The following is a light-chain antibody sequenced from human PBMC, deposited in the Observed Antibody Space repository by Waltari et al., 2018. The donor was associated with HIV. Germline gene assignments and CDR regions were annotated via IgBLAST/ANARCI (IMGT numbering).Light chain of an antibody. CDR2: AAS. V-gene: IGKV1-6*01. CDR1: QDIRND. CDR3: LQDYKYPPT. Sequence: AIQMTQSPSSLSASVGDRVTISCRASQDIRNDLGWYQHKPGRAPNVLIYAASSLQSGVPSRFSGSGSGTNFSLTITSLQPEDYATYYCLQDYKYPPTFGQGTKV. J-gene: IGKJ1*01.